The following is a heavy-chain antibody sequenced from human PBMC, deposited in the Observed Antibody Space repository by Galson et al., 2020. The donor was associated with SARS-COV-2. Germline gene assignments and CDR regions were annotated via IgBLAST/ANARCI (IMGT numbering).Heavy chain of an antibody. J-gene: IGHJ4*02. CDR2: ISWNSGSI. CDR3: AKDIQFGEALDY. V-gene: IGHV3-9*01. D-gene: IGHD3-10*01. Sequence: GGSLRLSCAAAGFTFDDYAMHWVRQAPGKGLEWVPGISWNSGSIGYADSVKGRFTISRDNAKNSLYLQMNSLRAEDTSLYYCAKDIQFGEALDYWGQGTLVTGSS. CDR1: GFTFDDYA.